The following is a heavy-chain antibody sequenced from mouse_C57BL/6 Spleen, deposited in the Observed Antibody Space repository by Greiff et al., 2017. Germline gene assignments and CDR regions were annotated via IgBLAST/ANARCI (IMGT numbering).Heavy chain of an antibody. V-gene: IGHV5-9*01. CDR1: GFTFSSYT. D-gene: IGHD4-1*01. Sequence: EVQLVESGGGLVKPGGSLKLSCAASGFTFSSYTMSWVRQTPEKRLEWVATISGGGGNTYYPDSVKGRFTISRDNAKNTLYLQMSSLRSEDTALYYCARETGTRKYYFDYWGQGTTLTVSS. CDR3: ARETGTRKYYFDY. J-gene: IGHJ2*01. CDR2: ISGGGGNT.